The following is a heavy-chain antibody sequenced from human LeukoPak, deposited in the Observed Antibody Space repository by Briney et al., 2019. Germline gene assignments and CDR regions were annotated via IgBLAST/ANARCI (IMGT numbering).Heavy chain of an antibody. CDR2: IKRDGSEK. V-gene: IGHV3-7*01. CDR1: GFTFSSYW. Sequence: GGSLRLSCAASGFTFSSYWMSWVRQAPRKGLEWVANIKRDGSEKYYVDSVKGRFTISRDNAKNSLYLQMNSLRAEDTAVYYCARARGYDTPFDYWGQGTLVTVSS. J-gene: IGHJ4*02. CDR3: ARARGYDTPFDY. D-gene: IGHD5-12*01.